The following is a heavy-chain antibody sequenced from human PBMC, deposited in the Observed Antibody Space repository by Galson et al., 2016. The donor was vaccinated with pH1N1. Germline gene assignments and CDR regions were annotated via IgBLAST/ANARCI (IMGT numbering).Heavy chain of an antibody. CDR3: ARDPPYCSGGSCPLGHWFEP. CDR1: GFTFSDYY. J-gene: IGHJ5*02. D-gene: IGHD2-15*01. Sequence: SLRLSCAASGFTFSDYYMSWIRQAPGKGLEWVSNISSSGSTIYYADSVKGRFTISRDNAKNSLYLQMNRLRAEDTAVYYCARDPPYCSGGSCPLGHWFEPWGQGTLVTVSS. CDR2: ISSSGSTI. V-gene: IGHV3-11*01.